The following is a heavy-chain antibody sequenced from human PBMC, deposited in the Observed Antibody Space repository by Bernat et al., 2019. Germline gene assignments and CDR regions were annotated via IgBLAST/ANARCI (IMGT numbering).Heavy chain of an antibody. CDR1: GGSFSGYY. Sequence: QVQLQQWGAGLLKPSETLSLTRAVYGGSFSGYYWSWIRQPPGKGLEWIGEINHSGSTNYNPSLKSRVTISVDTSKNQFSLKLSSVTAADTAVYYCARGLLRYFDWLSRARWFDPWGQGTLVTVSS. CDR3: ARGLLRYFDWLSRARWFDP. D-gene: IGHD3-9*01. CDR2: INHSGST. V-gene: IGHV4-34*01. J-gene: IGHJ5*02.